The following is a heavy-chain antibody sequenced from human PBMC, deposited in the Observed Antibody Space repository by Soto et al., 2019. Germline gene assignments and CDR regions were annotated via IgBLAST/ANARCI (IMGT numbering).Heavy chain of an antibody. J-gene: IGHJ4*02. V-gene: IGHV3-30*03. CDR1: GFVFSNYG. CDR3: ARDVAMPSGLGLGY. D-gene: IGHD6-19*01. Sequence: QVQVVESGGGVVQPGRSLRLSCAASGFVFSNYGIHWGRQAPGKGLEWVAFISNDGSKKYYGDSVKGRFTISRDNSENTVYLQMTSLRPDDTAVFYCARDVAMPSGLGLGYWGQGTLVTVSS. CDR2: ISNDGSKK.